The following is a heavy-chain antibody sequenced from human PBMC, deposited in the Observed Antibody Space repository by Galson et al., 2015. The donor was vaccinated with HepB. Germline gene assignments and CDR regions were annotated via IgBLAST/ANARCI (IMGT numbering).Heavy chain of an antibody. D-gene: IGHD3-10*01. V-gene: IGHV3-23*01. CDR2: ISGSGGST. CDR1: GFTVSSNY. CDR3: ALGGKGLWFGTGRRRFDY. J-gene: IGHJ4*02. Sequence: SLRLSCAASGFTVSSNYMSWVRQAPGKGLEWVSAISGSGGSTYYADSVKGRFTISRDNSKNTLYLQMNSLRAEDTAVYYCALGGKGLWFGTGRRRFDYWGQGTLVTVSS.